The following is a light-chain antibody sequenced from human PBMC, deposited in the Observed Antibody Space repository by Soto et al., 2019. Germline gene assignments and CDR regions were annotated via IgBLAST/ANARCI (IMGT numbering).Light chain of an antibody. CDR1: SSDVGYYNR. CDR3: SLYTSSLSGSV. J-gene: IGLJ1*01. CDR2: EVS. V-gene: IGLV2-18*01. Sequence: QSALTQPPSVSGSPGQSVTITCTGTSSDVGYYNRVSWYQQPPGTAPKLLIYEVSNRPSGVPDRFSGSKSGNTASLTISGLQAEDEADYYCSLYTSSLSGSVFGTGTKVTVL.